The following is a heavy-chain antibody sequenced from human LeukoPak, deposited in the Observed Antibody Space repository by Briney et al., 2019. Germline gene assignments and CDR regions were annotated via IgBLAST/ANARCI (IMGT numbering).Heavy chain of an antibody. J-gene: IGHJ4*02. V-gene: IGHV3-33*01. CDR1: GFTFSTYG. Sequence: QPGRSLRLSCAASGFTFSTYGMHWVRQAPGKGLEWVAVIWSDGSDKYYADSVKGRFTISRDNSKLYLQMDSLRVEDTAVYYCARYNTGSVDYWGQGTLVTVSS. CDR2: IWSDGSDK. CDR3: ARYNTGSVDY. D-gene: IGHD2-8*02.